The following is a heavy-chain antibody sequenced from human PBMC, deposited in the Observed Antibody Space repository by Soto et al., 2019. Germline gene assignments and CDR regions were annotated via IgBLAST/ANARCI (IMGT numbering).Heavy chain of an antibody. CDR2: VSASGLNT. D-gene: IGHD2-15*01. V-gene: IGHV3-23*01. Sequence: GGSLRLSSAASGFTFSTYAMAWVRQAPGKGLEWVSGVSASGLNTDYADPVKGRFYISRDNSKNTVSLHMNSLRAEDTAVYYCTTGDYCIIGTCYSAVVEYWGQGT. CDR3: TTGDYCIIGTCYSAVVEY. J-gene: IGHJ4*02. CDR1: GFTFSTYA.